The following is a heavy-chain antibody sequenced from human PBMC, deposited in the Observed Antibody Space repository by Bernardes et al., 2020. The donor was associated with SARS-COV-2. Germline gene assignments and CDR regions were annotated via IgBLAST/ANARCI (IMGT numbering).Heavy chain of an antibody. J-gene: IGHJ3*02. V-gene: IGHV3-9*01. CDR3: ASAAGFGDYAAFDI. CDR2: ISWNSGSI. Sequence: GGSLRLSCAASGFTFDDYAMHWVRQAPGKGLEWVSGISWNSGSIGYADSMKGRFTISRDNAKNSLYLQMNSLRAEDTALYYCASAAGFGDYAAFDIWGQGTMVTVSS. CDR1: GFTFDDYA. D-gene: IGHD4-17*01.